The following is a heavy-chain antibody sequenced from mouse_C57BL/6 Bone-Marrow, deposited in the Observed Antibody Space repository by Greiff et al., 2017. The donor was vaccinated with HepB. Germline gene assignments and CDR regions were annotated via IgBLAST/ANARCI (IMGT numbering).Heavy chain of an antibody. J-gene: IGHJ4*01. V-gene: IGHV2-3*01. CDR2: IWGDGST. Sequence: VHLVESGPGLVAPSQSLSITCTVSGFSLTSYGVSWVRQPPGKGLEWLGGIWGDGSTNYHSAHISRLSTSTDNSKSQVFLKLNSLQTDDTATYYGAKLGEDYGGDAMDYWGQGTSVTVSS. CDR3: AKLGEDYGGDAMDY. D-gene: IGHD1-1*02. CDR1: GFSLTSYG.